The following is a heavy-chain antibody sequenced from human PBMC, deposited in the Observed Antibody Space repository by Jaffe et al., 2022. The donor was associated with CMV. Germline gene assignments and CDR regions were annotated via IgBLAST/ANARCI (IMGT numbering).Heavy chain of an antibody. Sequence: EVQLVESGGGLVKPGGSLRLSCAASGFTFSSYSMNWVRQAPGKGLEWVSSISSSSSYIYYADSVKGRFTISRDNAKNSLYLQMNSLRAEDTAVYYCARASPPRHYVWGSPDYWGQGTLVTVSS. CDR1: GFTFSSYS. CDR3: ARASPPRHYVWGSPDY. V-gene: IGHV3-21*01. D-gene: IGHD3-16*01. CDR2: ISSSSSYI. J-gene: IGHJ4*02.